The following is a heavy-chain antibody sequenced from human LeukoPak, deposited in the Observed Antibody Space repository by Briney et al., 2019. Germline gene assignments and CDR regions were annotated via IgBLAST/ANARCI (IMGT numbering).Heavy chain of an antibody. V-gene: IGHV3-74*01. CDR2: INRDGSST. D-gene: IGHD3-9*01. Sequence: GGSLRLSCAASGIIFSNYWMHWVRQAPGKGLVWVSRINRDGSSTSYADSVKGRFTISRDNAKNTLYLQMNSLRAEDTAVYYCTKERRRDDILTGSFSDWGQGILVTVSS. J-gene: IGHJ4*02. CDR1: GIIFSNYW. CDR3: TKERRRDDILTGSFSD.